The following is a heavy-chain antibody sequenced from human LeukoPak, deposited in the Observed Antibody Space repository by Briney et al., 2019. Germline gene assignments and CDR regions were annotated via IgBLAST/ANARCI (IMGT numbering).Heavy chain of an antibody. CDR1: GFTFSSYS. CDR3: ARGIAARPGY. J-gene: IGHJ4*02. CDR2: ISSSSSYT. V-gene: IGHV3-21*01. D-gene: IGHD6-6*01. Sequence: KPGGSLRLSCAASGFTFSSYSMNWVRQAPGKGLEWVSSISSSSSYTYYADSVKGRFTISRDNAKNSLYLQMNSLRAEDTAVYYCARGIAARPGYWGQGTLVTVSS.